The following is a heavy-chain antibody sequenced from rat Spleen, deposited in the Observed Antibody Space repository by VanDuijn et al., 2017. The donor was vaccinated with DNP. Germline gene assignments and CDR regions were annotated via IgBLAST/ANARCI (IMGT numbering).Heavy chain of an antibody. CDR1: GFIFSSFP. CDR3: ARWYNSGYYFDY. Sequence: EVQLVESGGGLVQPGRSMKLSCVASGFIFSSFPMAWVRQAPTKGLEWVATISTSGDSTYYGDSVKGRFTISRDNAKSTLYLQINSLRSEDMATYYCARWYNSGYYFDYWGQGVMVTVSS. J-gene: IGHJ2*01. CDR2: ISTSGDST. D-gene: IGHD4-3*01. V-gene: IGHV5-46*01.